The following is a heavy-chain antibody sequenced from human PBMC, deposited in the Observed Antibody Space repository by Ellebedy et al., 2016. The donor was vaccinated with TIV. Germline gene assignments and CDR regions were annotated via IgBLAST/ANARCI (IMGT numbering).Heavy chain of an antibody. CDR3: ARDFSMVRGVIMECFDY. V-gene: IGHV3-33*01. J-gene: IGHJ4*02. CDR2: IWYDGSNK. CDR1: GFTFSSYG. D-gene: IGHD3-10*01. Sequence: GESLKISCAASGFTFSSYGMHWVRQAPGKGLEWVAVIWYDGSNKYYADSVKGRFTISRDNSKNTLYLQMNSLRAEDTAVYYCARDFSMVRGVIMECFDYWGQGTLVTVSS.